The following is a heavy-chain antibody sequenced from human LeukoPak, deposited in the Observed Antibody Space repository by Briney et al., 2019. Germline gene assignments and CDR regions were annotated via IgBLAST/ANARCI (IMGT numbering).Heavy chain of an antibody. Sequence: PSETLSLTCTVSGGSISSYYWSWIRQPAGKGPEWIGRIYTSGSTNYNPSLKGRVTMSVDTSKNQFSLKLSSVTAADTAVYYCARDPIFYCSGGSCYSNWFDPWGQGTLVTVSS. J-gene: IGHJ5*02. CDR3: ARDPIFYCSGGSCYSNWFDP. D-gene: IGHD2-15*01. CDR2: IYTSGST. V-gene: IGHV4-4*07. CDR1: GGSISSYY.